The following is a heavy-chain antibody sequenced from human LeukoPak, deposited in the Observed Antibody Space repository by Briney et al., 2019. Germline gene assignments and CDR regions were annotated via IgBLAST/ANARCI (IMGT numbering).Heavy chain of an antibody. V-gene: IGHV4-4*07. D-gene: IGHD3-9*01. CDR3: AREPRRYYDILTGLRNWFDP. J-gene: IGHJ5*02. Sequence: SETLSLTCTVSGGSISSYYWSWIRQPAGKGLEWIGRIYTSGSTNYNPSLKSRVTMSVDTAKNQFSLKLSSVTAADTAVYYCAREPRRYYDILTGLRNWFDPWGQGTLVTVSS. CDR1: GGSISSYY. CDR2: IYTSGST.